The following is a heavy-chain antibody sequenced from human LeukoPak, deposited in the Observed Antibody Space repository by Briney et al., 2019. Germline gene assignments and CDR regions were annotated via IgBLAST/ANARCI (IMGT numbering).Heavy chain of an antibody. CDR1: GFTFSSCG. V-gene: IGHV3-30*02. D-gene: IGHD3-16*01. J-gene: IGHJ4*02. CDR2: IRYDGTNR. Sequence: PGGSLRLSCAASGFTFSSCGMHWVRQAPGKELEWVAFIRYDGTNRYYADSAKGRFTISRDNSKNTLYLQMNSLRAEDTAVYYCAKDQSRKIMIGTSSRAPNDYWGQGTLVTVSS. CDR3: AKDQSRKIMIGTSSRAPNDY.